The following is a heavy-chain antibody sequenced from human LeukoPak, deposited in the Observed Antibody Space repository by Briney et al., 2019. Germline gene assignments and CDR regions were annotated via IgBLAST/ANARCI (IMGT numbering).Heavy chain of an antibody. D-gene: IGHD4-17*01. CDR2: IYYGGST. V-gene: IGHV4-39*07. Sequence: SETLSLTCAVSGGSISSSDYYWGWIRQPPGKGLEWIGSIYYGGSTYYNPSLKSRVTISVDKSKNQFSLKLSSVTAADTAVYYCARAKVYGDTVYYYYGMDVWGQGTTVTVSS. CDR1: GGSISSSDYY. CDR3: ARAKVYGDTVYYYYGMDV. J-gene: IGHJ6*02.